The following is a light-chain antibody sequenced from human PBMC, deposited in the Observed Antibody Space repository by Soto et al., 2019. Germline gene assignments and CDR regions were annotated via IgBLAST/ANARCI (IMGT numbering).Light chain of an antibody. CDR1: QGISSY. CDR2: AAS. Sequence: AIRMTQSPPSFSASIGDRVTITCRASQGISSYLAWYQQKPGKAPKLLIQAASTLQNGVPSRFIGSGSGTDFTLTISCLPSEDFATYYCQQYYSFPYTFGQGSKLEI. J-gene: IGKJ2*01. V-gene: IGKV1-8*01. CDR3: QQYYSFPYT.